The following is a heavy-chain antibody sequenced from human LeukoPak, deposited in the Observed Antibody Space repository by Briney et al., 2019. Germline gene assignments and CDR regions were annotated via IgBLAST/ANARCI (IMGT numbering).Heavy chain of an antibody. CDR2: IGGSGRDI. D-gene: IGHD2-21*01. CDR1: GFTFSDYY. J-gene: IGHJ4*02. V-gene: IGHV3-11*01. CDR3: AKTARAYEY. Sequence: PGGSLRLSCVASGFTFSDYYMSWVRQTPERGLECISYIGGSGRDIKYADSVKGRFTISRDNAKNALYLQMNSLRAEDTAVYYCAKTARAYEYWGQGTQVTVSS.